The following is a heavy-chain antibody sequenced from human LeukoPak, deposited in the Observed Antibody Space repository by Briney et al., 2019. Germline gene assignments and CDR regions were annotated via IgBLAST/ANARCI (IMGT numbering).Heavy chain of an antibody. V-gene: IGHV3-66*01. CDR3: ARDGYYYDSSGRRYFDY. CDR1: GFTVSSNY. J-gene: IGHJ4*02. D-gene: IGHD3-22*01. CDR2: IYSGGST. Sequence: GGSLRLSCAASGFTVSSNYMSWVRQAPGKGLEWVSVIYSGGSTYYAGSVKGRFTISRDNSKNTLYLQMNSLRAEDTAVYYCARDGYYYDSSGRRYFDYWGQGTLVTVSS.